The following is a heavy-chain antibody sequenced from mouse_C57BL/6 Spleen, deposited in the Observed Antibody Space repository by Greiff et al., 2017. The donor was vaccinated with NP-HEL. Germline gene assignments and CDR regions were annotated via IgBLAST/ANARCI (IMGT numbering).Heavy chain of an antibody. CDR2: FYPGSGSI. CDR1: GYTFTEYT. Sequence: VMLVESGAELVKPGASVKLSCKASGYTFTEYTIHWVKQRSGQGLEWIGWFYPGSGSIKYNEKFKDKATLTADKSSSTVYMELSRLTSEDSAVYFCARHEGYGYDGGYFDVWGTGTTVTVSS. V-gene: IGHV1-62-2*01. CDR3: ARHEGYGYDGGYFDV. D-gene: IGHD2-2*01. J-gene: IGHJ1*03.